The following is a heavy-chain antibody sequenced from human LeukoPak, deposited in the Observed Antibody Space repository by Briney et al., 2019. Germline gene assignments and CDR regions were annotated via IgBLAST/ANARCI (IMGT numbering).Heavy chain of an antibody. J-gene: IGHJ6*03. V-gene: IGHV3-7*01. Sequence: PGGSLRLSCAASGFTFSSYWMSWVRQAPGKGLEWVANIKQDGSEKYYVDSVKGRFTISRDNAKNSLYLQMNSLRAEDTAVYYCARESVEDIVVVPAAIRGYYYYYYMDVWGKGTTVTVSS. CDR1: GFTFSSYW. CDR2: IKQDGSEK. D-gene: IGHD2-2*02. CDR3: ARESVEDIVVVPAAIRGYYYYYYMDV.